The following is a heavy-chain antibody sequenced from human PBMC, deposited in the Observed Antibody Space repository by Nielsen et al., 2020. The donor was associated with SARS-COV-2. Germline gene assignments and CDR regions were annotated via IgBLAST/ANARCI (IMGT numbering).Heavy chain of an antibody. V-gene: IGHV3-48*04. D-gene: IGHD6-19*01. CDR1: GFTFSSYA. Sequence: GESLKISCAASGFTFSSYAMSWVRQAPGKGLEWVSAISSSGSTIYYADSVKGRFTISRDNAKNSLYLQMNSLRAEDTAVYYCAREMVRWLVKEYYFDYWGQGTLVTVSS. J-gene: IGHJ4*02. CDR2: ISSSGSTI. CDR3: AREMVRWLVKEYYFDY.